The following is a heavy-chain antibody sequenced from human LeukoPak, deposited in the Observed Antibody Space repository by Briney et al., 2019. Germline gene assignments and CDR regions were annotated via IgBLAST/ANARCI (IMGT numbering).Heavy chain of an antibody. V-gene: IGHV3-15*01. CDR3: TTRGGFGY. J-gene: IGHJ4*02. CDR2: IKNKVDGGTT. CDR1: GFTFSDAW. Sequence: GGSLRLSCAGSGFTFSDAWMSWVRRAPGQGLEWIGRIKNKVDGGTTDYAAPEKGRFTISRDDSKNTAYLQMDSLKTEDTAVYYCTTRGGFGYWGQGTLVTVSS. D-gene: IGHD4-23*01.